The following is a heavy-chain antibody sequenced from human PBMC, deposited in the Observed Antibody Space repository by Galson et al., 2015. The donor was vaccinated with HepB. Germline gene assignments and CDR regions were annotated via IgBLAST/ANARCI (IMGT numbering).Heavy chain of an antibody. J-gene: IGHJ5*02. D-gene: IGHD3-10*01. Sequence: SVKVSCKASGYTFTNYAVHWVRLAPGQRLDWVGWVNPGSGNTKYSQKFQGRVTMTRDTSATTAYMEVKRLTSEDTAVYYCVKDRATLVRGIGIDWFDPWGQGTLVTVSS. V-gene: IGHV1-3*01. CDR1: GYTFTNYA. CDR2: VNPGSGNT. CDR3: VKDRATLVRGIGIDWFDP.